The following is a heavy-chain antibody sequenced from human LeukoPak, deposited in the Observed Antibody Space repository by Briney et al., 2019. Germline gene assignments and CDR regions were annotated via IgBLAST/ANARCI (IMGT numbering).Heavy chain of an antibody. Sequence: GGSLRLSCAASGFTFSSSAMHWVRQAPDKGLEWVAVISYDGSNKYYADSVKGRFTIPRDNSKNTLYLQMNSLRADDTAVYYCARDRDSSGWYEGFDYWGQGTLVTVSS. CDR3: ARDRDSSGWYEGFDY. CDR2: ISYDGSNK. D-gene: IGHD6-19*01. CDR1: GFTFSSSA. V-gene: IGHV3-30-3*01. J-gene: IGHJ4*02.